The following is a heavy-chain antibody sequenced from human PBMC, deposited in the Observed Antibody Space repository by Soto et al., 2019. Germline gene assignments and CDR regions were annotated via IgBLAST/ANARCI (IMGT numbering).Heavy chain of an antibody. Sequence: QVRLEESGPGLLKTSETLSLICSVSGGSVNNANSFWNWIRHHPENGLEWIGYIYYSGSTRYNPSVQNGVPVCIVNSKNSVPLTPKSVLARDKAAYFCSREGDDRRSPGGMDVWGRGTTVTVSS. CDR1: GGSVNNANSF. D-gene: IGHD3-16*01. CDR3: SREGDDRRSPGGMDV. V-gene: IGHV4-30-4*01. J-gene: IGHJ6*02. CDR2: IYYSGST.